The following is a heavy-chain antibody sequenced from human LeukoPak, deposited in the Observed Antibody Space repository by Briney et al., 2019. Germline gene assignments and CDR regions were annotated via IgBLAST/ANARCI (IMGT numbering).Heavy chain of an antibody. CDR1: GFTVSSNY. CDR2: IYSGGST. J-gene: IGHJ3*02. D-gene: IGHD3-22*01. CDR3: ARDLPYYYDSSGYGAFDI. V-gene: IGHV3-53*01. Sequence: GGSLRLSCAASGFTVSSNYMSWVRQAPGKGLEWVSVIYSGGSTYYADSVKGRFTISRDNSKNTPYLQMNSLGAEDTAVYYCARDLPYYYDSSGYGAFDIWGQGTMVTVSS.